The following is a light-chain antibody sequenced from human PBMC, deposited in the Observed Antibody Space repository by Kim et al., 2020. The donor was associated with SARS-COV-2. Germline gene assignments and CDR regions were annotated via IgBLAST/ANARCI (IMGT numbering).Light chain of an antibody. CDR3: YSADDNNWV. V-gene: IGLV3-27*01. CDR2: KDS. Sequence: VSPGQTARITCSGDVRAIKYARWFQQKTGQAPVLVIYKDSERRSGIPERFSGSSSGTTVTLTISGAQVEDEADYYCYSADDNNWVFGGGTQLTVL. J-gene: IGLJ3*02. CDR1: VRAIKY.